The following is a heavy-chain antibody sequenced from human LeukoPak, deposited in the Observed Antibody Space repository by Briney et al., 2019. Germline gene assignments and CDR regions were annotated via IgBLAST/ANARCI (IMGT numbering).Heavy chain of an antibody. J-gene: IGHJ6*04. V-gene: IGHV4-59*01. D-gene: IGHD3-9*01. CDR2: IYYSGST. CDR3: ARSEEDYDILTGYYLASGMDV. Sequence: SETLSLTCTVSGGSISSYYWSWIRQPPGKGLEWIGYIYYSGSTNYNPPLKSRVTISVDTSKNQFSLKLSSVTAADTAVYYCARSEEDYDILTGYYLASGMDVWGKGTTVTVSS. CDR1: GGSISSYY.